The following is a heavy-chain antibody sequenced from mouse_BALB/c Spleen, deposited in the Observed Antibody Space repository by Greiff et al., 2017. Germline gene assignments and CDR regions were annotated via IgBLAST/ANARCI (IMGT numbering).Heavy chain of an antibody. CDR3: ARRHSGGWFAY. CDR2: ISSGGST. J-gene: IGHJ3*01. CDR1: GFTFSSYA. Sequence: DVKLVESGGGLVKPGGSLKLSCAASGFTFSSYAMSWVRQTPEKRLEWVASISSGGSTYYPDSVKGRFTISRDNARNILYLQMSRLRSEDTAMYYCARRHSGGWFAYWGQGTLVTVSA. V-gene: IGHV5-6-5*01. D-gene: IGHD1-3*01.